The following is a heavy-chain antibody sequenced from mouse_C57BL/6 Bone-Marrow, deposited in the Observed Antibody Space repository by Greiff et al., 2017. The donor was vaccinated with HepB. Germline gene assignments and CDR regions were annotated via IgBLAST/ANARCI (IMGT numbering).Heavy chain of an antibody. J-gene: IGHJ3*01. CDR2: SRNKANDYTT. D-gene: IGHD1-1*01. Sequence: DVMLVESGGGLVQSGRSLRLSCATSGFTFSDFYMEWVRQAPGKGLEWIAASRNKANDYTTEYSASVKGRFIVSRDTSQSILYLQMNALRAEDTAIYYCARDRYYYGSSYWFAYWGQGTLVTVSA. V-gene: IGHV7-1*01. CDR1: GFTFSDFY. CDR3: ARDRYYYGSSYWFAY.